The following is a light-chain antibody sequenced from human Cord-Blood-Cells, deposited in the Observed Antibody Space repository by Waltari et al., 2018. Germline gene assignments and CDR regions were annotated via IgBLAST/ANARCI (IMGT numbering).Light chain of an antibody. J-gene: IGLJ1*01. CDR1: SLRSYY. CDR3: NSRDSSGNHYV. V-gene: IGLV3-19*01. CDR2: GKN. Sequence: SSELSEIPAVSVALGQTVRTTGQADSLRSYYASRYQQKPGQAPVLVIYGKNNRPSGIPDRFSGSSSGNTASLTITGAQAEDEADYYCNSRDSSGNHYVFGTGTKVTVL.